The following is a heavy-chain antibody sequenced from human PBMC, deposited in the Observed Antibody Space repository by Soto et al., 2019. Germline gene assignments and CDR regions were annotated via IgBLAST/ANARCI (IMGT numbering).Heavy chain of an antibody. V-gene: IGHV3-72*01. Sequence: GGSLRLSCAASGFTFSDQYMDWVRQAPGKGLEWVGRTRNKANSYTTEYAASVKGRFIISTDDSKNSLYLQMNSLKTEDTAVYYCATEIADYDFWSGYYTGQFWGQGTLVTVSS. CDR1: GFTFSDQY. CDR2: TRNKANSYTT. D-gene: IGHD3-3*01. J-gene: IGHJ4*02. CDR3: ATEIADYDFWSGYYTGQF.